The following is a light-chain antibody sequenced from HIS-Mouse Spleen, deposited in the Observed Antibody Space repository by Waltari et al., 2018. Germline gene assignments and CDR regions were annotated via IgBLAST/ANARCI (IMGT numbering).Light chain of an antibody. J-gene: IGLJ2*01. Sequence: SYELTLPPSVSVSPAQTASIPCSGDKLGDKYACWYQQKPGQSPVLVIYQDSKRPSGIPERFSGSNSGNTATLTISGTQAMDEADYYCQAWDSSTVVFGGGTKLTVL. CDR2: QDS. V-gene: IGLV3-1*01. CDR3: QAWDSSTVV. CDR1: KLGDKY.